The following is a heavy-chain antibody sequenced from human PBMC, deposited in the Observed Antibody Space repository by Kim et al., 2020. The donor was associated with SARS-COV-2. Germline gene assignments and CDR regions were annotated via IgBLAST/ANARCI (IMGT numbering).Heavy chain of an antibody. Sequence: YGQGFTGRIVFSLDTSVSTAYLQISSLKADDTAVYYCAREVGATTRWFDPWGQGTLVTVSS. V-gene: IGHV7-4-1*02. CDR3: AREVGATTRWFDP. D-gene: IGHD1-26*01. J-gene: IGHJ5*02.